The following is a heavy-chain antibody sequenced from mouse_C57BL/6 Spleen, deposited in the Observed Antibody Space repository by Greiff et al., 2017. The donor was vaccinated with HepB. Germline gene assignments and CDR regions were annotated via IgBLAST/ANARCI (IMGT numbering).Heavy chain of an antibody. CDR3: ANYGSPRAMDY. Sequence: VQLQQSGAELVKPGASVKMSCKASGYTFTSYWITWVKQRPGQGLEWIGDIYPGSGSTNYNEKFKSKATLTVDTSSSTAYMQLSSLTSEDSAVYYCANYGSPRAMDYWGQGTSVTVSS. D-gene: IGHD1-1*01. CDR1: GYTFTSYW. V-gene: IGHV1-55*01. J-gene: IGHJ4*01. CDR2: IYPGSGST.